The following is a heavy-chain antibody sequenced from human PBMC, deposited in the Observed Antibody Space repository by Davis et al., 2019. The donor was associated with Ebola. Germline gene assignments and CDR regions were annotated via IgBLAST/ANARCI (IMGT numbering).Heavy chain of an antibody. Sequence: MPSETLSPTCAVYAGSSSGYYWSWIRQPPGKGLEWTREINHSGSTNYDPSLKTRATISVDTSKNQFSLKLTSVTAADTAVYYCARGLAYDFWSGYPRGWFDPWGQGTLVTVSS. CDR3: ARGLAYDFWSGYPRGWFDP. V-gene: IGHV4-34*01. D-gene: IGHD3-3*01. CDR2: INHSGST. J-gene: IGHJ5*02. CDR1: AGSSSGYY.